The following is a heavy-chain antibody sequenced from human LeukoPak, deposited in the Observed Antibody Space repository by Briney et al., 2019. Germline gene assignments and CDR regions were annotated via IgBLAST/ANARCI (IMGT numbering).Heavy chain of an antibody. CDR2: TSGSGGST. Sequence: GGSLRLSCAASGFTFSSYAMSWVRQAPGKGLEWVSATSGSGGSTYYADSVKGRFTISRDNSKNTLYLQMNSLRAEDTAVYYCAKNVVVVPAAIRGFDYWGQGTLVTVSS. J-gene: IGHJ4*02. D-gene: IGHD2-2*02. V-gene: IGHV3-23*01. CDR1: GFTFSSYA. CDR3: AKNVVVVPAAIRGFDY.